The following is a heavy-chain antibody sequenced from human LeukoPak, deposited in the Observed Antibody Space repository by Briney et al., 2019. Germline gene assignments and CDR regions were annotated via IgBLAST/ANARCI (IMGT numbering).Heavy chain of an antibody. CDR2: ISSSSSYI. Sequence: GGSLRLSCAASGFTFSSYGMHWFRQAPGKGLEWVSSISSSSSYIYYADSVKGRFTISRDNAKNSLYLQMNSLRAEDTAVYYCARGSLHYFDYWGQGTLVTVSS. CDR1: GFTFSSYG. J-gene: IGHJ4*02. CDR3: ARGSLHYFDY. V-gene: IGHV3-21*01.